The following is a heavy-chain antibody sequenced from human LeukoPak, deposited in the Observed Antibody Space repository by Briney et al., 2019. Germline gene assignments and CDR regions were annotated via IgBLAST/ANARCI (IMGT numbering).Heavy chain of an antibody. CDR3: ATVDIVATGQNY. Sequence: SETLSLTCTVSGGSISSGSYYWSWIRQPAGKGLEWIGRIYTSGSTNYNPSLKSRVTISVDTSKNQFSLKLSSVTAADTALYYCATVDIVATGQNYWGQGTLVTVSS. CDR2: IYTSGST. CDR1: GGSISSGSYY. V-gene: IGHV4-61*02. D-gene: IGHD5-12*01. J-gene: IGHJ4*02.